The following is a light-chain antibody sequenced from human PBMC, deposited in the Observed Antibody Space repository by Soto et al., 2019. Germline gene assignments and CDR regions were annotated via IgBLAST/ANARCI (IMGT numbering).Light chain of an antibody. CDR2: DVS. CDR3: SSYTSSSTPYV. J-gene: IGLJ1*01. Sequence: QSALTQPASVSGSPGQSITISCTGTSSDVGGYNYVSWYQQHPGKAPKLMIYDVSNRPSGVSNRFSGSKSGNTASLTISGLQAADEADYYCSSYTSSSTPYVFGTGTKLTVL. V-gene: IGLV2-14*01. CDR1: SSDVGGYNY.